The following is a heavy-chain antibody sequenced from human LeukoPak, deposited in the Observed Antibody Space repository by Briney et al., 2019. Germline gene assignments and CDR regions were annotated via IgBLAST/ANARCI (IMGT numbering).Heavy chain of an antibody. CDR3: ARGEDYYDQWYFDY. CDR1: GGSFSGYY. V-gene: IGHV4-34*01. CDR2: INHSGIT. J-gene: IGHJ4*02. D-gene: IGHD3-22*01. Sequence: PSETLSLTCAVSGGSFSGYYWTWIRQPPGKGLEWIGEINHSGITNYNPSLKSRVTISVDTSKNQFSLKLSSVTAADTAVYYCARGEDYYDQWYFDYWGQGTLVTVSS.